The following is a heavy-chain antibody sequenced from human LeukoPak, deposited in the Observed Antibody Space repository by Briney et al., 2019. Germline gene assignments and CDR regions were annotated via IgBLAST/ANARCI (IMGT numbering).Heavy chain of an antibody. J-gene: IGHJ3*02. CDR1: GGSISSSTYY. Sequence: PSETLSLTCTVSGGSISSSTYYWDWIRQPPGKGLELIGSIYYSGSTYYNPSLKSRVTISVDTSKNQFSLRLSSVTAADTAVYSCARRACSGGSCYSQRGAIDIWGQGTMVTVSS. CDR2: IYYSGST. V-gene: IGHV4-39*07. CDR3: ARRACSGGSCYSQRGAIDI. D-gene: IGHD2-15*01.